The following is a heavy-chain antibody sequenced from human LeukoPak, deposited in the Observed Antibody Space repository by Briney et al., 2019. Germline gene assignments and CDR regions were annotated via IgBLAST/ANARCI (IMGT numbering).Heavy chain of an antibody. Sequence: SSETLSLTCTVSGDSISSYYWSWIRQPPGKGLEWIGYIYYSGSTNYNPSLKSRVTISVDTSKNQFSLKLSSVTAADTAVYYCAREPEQQLATPYFDYWGQGTLVTVSA. CDR3: AREPEQQLATPYFDY. CDR2: IYYSGST. J-gene: IGHJ4*02. CDR1: GDSISSYY. V-gene: IGHV4-59*01. D-gene: IGHD6-13*01.